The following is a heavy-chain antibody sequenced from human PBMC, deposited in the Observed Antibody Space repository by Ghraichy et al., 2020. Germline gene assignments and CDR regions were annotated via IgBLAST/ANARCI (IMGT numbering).Heavy chain of an antibody. D-gene: IGHD6-19*01. CDR2: ISSSSRTI. V-gene: IGHV3-48*04. CDR1: GFTFSGYS. J-gene: IGHJ6*02. Sequence: GGSLRLSCVGSGFTFSGYSLTWVRQSPGKGLEWVAHISSSSRTIFYADSVKGRFTISRDNAQNSLYLQMNSLRAEDTAVYYCSRGGGAGTPVLYHMDVWGLGTTVTVSS. CDR3: SRGGGAGTPVLYHMDV.